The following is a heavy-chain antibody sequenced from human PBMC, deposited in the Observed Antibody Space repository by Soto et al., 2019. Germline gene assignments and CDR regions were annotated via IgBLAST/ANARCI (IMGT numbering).Heavy chain of an antibody. CDR2: IYPGDSDT. CDR1: GYNFAKKW. V-gene: IGHV5-51*01. Sequence: LGESLKISCKTSGYNFAKKWIGWVRQMPGKGLEWVGIIYPGDSDTKYSPSFQGQVNIAADTSISTAYLQWSSLKASDTAMYYCARGNGGRVDRVDYWGQGTLVTVSS. CDR3: ARGNGGRVDRVDY. J-gene: IGHJ4*02. D-gene: IGHD2-8*01.